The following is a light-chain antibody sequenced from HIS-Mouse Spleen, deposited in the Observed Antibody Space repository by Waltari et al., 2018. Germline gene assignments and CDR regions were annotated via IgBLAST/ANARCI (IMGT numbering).Light chain of an antibody. CDR1: SSDVVSYNL. CDR2: EGS. J-gene: IGLJ2*01. CDR3: CSYAGSSTFVV. Sequence: QSALTQPASVSGSPGQSITISCTGTSSDVVSYNLVSWYQQHPVKAPKLMIYEGSKRPSGVSNRFSGSKSGNTASLTISGLQAEDEADYYCCSYAGSSTFVVFGGGTKLTVL. V-gene: IGLV2-23*01.